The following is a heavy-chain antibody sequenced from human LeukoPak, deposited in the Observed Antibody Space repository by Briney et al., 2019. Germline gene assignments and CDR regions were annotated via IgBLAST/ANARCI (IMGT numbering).Heavy chain of an antibody. V-gene: IGHV3-48*04. CDR1: GFTFSSYS. CDR2: ISSSSSTI. J-gene: IGHJ4*02. CDR3: ARDRRWLQFGTRDDFDY. Sequence: GGSLRLSCAASGFTFSSYSMNWVRQAPGKGLEWVSYISSSSSTIYYADSVKGRFTISRDNAKNSLYLQMNSLRAEDTAVYYCARDRRWLQFGTRDDFDYWGQGTLVTVSS. D-gene: IGHD5-24*01.